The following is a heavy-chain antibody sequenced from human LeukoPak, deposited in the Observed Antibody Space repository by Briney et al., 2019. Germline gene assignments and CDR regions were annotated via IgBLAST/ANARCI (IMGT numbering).Heavy chain of an antibody. V-gene: IGHV1-2*02. CDR2: INPSSGGA. CDR3: ARSSPPTYYHFYYYMDV. CDR1: GYTLTELS. D-gene: IGHD6-13*01. Sequence: GASVKVSCKVSGYTLTELSMHWVRQAPGKGLEWMGWINPSSGGAKYAQNFQGRVIITTDTSVSTAYMELSSLRSDDTAVYYCARSSPPTYYHFYYYMDVWGKGSTVTVSS. J-gene: IGHJ6*03.